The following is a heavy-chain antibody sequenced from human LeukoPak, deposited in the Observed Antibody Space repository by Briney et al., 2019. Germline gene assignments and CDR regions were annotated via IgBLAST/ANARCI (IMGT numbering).Heavy chain of an antibody. J-gene: IGHJ4*02. V-gene: IGHV4-34*01. CDR3: ARGVVIAPQTFDY. D-gene: IGHD2-21*01. CDR1: GGSFSAYY. Sequence: SSQTLSLTCDVYGGSFSAYYWSWIRQPPGKGLEWIGEINHSGSTNYNPSLKSRVTISVDTSKNQFSLKLSSVTAADTAVYYCARGVVIAPQTFDYWGQGILVTVSS. CDR2: INHSGST.